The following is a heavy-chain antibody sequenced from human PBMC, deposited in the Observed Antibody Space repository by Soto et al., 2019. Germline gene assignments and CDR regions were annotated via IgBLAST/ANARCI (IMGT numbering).Heavy chain of an antibody. V-gene: IGHV1-18*01. CDR1: GYTFTSYG. D-gene: IGHD3-16*02. Sequence: ASVKVSCKASGYTFTSYGISWVRQAPGQGLEWMGWISAYNGNTNYAQKLQGRVTMTTDTSTSTAYMELRSLRSDDTAVYYCARAPPGITFGGVIATLYYFDYWGQGTLVTVSS. CDR3: ARAPPGITFGGVIATLYYFDY. J-gene: IGHJ4*02. CDR2: ISAYNGNT.